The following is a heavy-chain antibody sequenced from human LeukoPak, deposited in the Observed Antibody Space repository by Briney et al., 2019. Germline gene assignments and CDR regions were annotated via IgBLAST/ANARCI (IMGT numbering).Heavy chain of an antibody. D-gene: IGHD1-26*01. V-gene: IGHV4-39*07. Sequence: SETLSLTCTVSGGSISSTNSYWGWIRQSPRTGLEWIWNIYSSGSSYYNPSLKSRVTISIDTSENQFSLKLTSVTAADTAVYYCARKREGPTTGIDYWGQGTLVAVSS. CDR2: IYSSGSS. CDR1: GGSISSTNSY. J-gene: IGHJ4*02. CDR3: ARKREGPTTGIDY.